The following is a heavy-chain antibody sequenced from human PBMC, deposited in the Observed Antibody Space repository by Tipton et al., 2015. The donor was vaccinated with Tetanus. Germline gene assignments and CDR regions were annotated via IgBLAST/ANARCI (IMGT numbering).Heavy chain of an antibody. CDR1: GYTFTSHY. CDR2: INPGDGVK. CDR3: ARERSGGLFEY. J-gene: IGHJ4*02. D-gene: IGHD4-23*01. Sequence: QSGPEVKKPGASVNVSCKASGYTFTSHYVHWVRQAPGQGLEWMGIINPGDGVKMYAQKFQGRVTMTRDTSTSTVYMDLRSLESEDTAVYYCARERSGGLFEYWGQGTLVTVSS. V-gene: IGHV1-46*01.